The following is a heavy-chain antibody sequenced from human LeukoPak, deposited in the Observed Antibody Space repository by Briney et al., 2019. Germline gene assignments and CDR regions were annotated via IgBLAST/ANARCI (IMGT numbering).Heavy chain of an antibody. Sequence: SETLSLTCTVSGGYISTYYWIWIRQPPGKGLEWIGYIYYSGSTNYNPSLKSRVTISVDTSKNQFSLKLSSVTAADTAVYYCARMRKQLVRFDYWGQGTLVTVSS. CDR2: IYYSGST. CDR1: GGYISTYY. D-gene: IGHD6-6*01. CDR3: ARMRKQLVRFDY. V-gene: IGHV4-59*01. J-gene: IGHJ4*02.